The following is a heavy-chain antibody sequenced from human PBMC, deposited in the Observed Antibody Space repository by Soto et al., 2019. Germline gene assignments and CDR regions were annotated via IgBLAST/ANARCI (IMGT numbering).Heavy chain of an antibody. V-gene: IGHV4-30-2*01. CDR3: ARDSSPYCGGDCPNYYGMDV. CDR2: IYHSGST. Sequence: QLQLQESGSGLVKPSQTLSLTCAVSGGSISSGGYSWSWIRQPPGKGLEWIGYIYHSGSTYYNPSLKSRFTISVDRSKNQFSLKLSSVTAADTAVYYCARDSSPYCGGDCPNYYGMDVWGQGTTVTVSS. J-gene: IGHJ6*02. D-gene: IGHD2-21*02. CDR1: GGSISSGGYS.